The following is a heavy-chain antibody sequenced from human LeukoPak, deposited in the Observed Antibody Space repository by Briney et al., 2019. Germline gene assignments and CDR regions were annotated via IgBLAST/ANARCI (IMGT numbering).Heavy chain of an antibody. CDR1: GGSFSGYY. D-gene: IGHD3-9*01. V-gene: IGHV4-34*01. J-gene: IGHJ4*02. CDR2: ISHSGST. Sequence: SETLSLTCAVYGGSFSGYYWSWIRQPPGKGLEWIGEISHSGSTNYNPSLKSRVTISVDTSKNQFTLNLSSVTAADTAVYFCARREETYYDTLTGYYVTYFDYWGQGTLVTVSS. CDR3: ARREETYYDTLTGYYVTYFDY.